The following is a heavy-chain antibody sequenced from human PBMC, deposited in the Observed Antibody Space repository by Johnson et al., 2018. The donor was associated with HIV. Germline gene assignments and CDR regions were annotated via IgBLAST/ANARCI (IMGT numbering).Heavy chain of an antibody. Sequence: VQLVESGGGLVQPGGSLRLSCAASGFTFSSYDMHWVRQATGKGLEWVSAIGTAGDTYYPGSVKGRFTISRDNSKNTLYLQMNSLRADDTAVYYCATDGPCSTSWYCTFDIWGQGTMVTVSS. CDR2: IGTAGDT. J-gene: IGHJ3*02. V-gene: IGHV3-13*01. D-gene: IGHD6-13*01. CDR1: GFTFSSYD. CDR3: ATDGPCSTSWYCTFDI.